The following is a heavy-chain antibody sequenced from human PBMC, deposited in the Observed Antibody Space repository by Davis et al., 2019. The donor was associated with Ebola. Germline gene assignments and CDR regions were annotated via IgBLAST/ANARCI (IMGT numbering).Heavy chain of an antibody. V-gene: IGHV7-4-1*02. Sequence: ASVKVSCKASGYRFTTYGMHWVRQAPGQGLEWMGWINTNTGNPTYAKGFTGRFVFSLDTSVSTAYLQINSLKTEDIAVYYCATPPDIWGQGTVVTVSS. CDR1: GYRFTTYG. J-gene: IGHJ3*02. CDR2: INTNTGNP. CDR3: ATPPDI.